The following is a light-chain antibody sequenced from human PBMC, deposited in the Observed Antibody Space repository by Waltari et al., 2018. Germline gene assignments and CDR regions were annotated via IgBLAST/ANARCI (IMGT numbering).Light chain of an antibody. CDR3: SSYRSSSTPVV. CDR1: SSDVGGYNY. CDR2: EVS. V-gene: IGLV2-14*01. Sequence: QSALTQPASVSGSPGQSITISCTGTSSDVGGYNYVSWYQQHPGKATKLMIYEVSNRPSGVSNRFSGSKSGKTASLTISGLQAEDEADYYCSSYRSSSTPVVFGGGTKLTVL. J-gene: IGLJ2*01.